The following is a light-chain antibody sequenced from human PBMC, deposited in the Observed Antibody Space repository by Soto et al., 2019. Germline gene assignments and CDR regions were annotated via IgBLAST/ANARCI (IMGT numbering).Light chain of an antibody. CDR3: NSYTSSSTFV. V-gene: IGLV2-14*01. Sequence: HSALTQPASVSGSPGQSITISCTGTSSDVGGYNYVSWFQQHPGKAPKLMVYGVTNRPSGVSNRFSGSRSGNTASLTISGLQSEDEAEYYCNSYTSSSTFVFGTGTKVTVL. J-gene: IGLJ1*01. CDR2: GVT. CDR1: SSDVGGYNY.